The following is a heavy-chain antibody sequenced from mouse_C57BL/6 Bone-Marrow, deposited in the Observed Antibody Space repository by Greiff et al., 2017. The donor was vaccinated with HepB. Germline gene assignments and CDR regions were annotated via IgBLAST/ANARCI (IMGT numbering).Heavy chain of an antibody. CDR3: ARRTTVVGNWYFDV. CDR1: GYSFTGYY. J-gene: IGHJ1*03. CDR2: INPSTGGT. V-gene: IGHV1-42*01. Sequence: VQLQQSGPELVKPGASVKISCKASGYSFTGYYMNWVKQSPEKSLEWIGEINPSTGGTTYNQKFKAKATLTVDKSSSTAYMQLKSLTSEDSAVYYCARRTTVVGNWYFDVWGTGTTVTVSS. D-gene: IGHD1-1*01.